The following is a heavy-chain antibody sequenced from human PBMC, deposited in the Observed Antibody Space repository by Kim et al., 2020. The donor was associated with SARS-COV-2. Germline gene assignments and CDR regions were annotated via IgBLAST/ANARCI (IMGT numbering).Heavy chain of an antibody. D-gene: IGHD5-18*01. Sequence: SETLSLTCTVSGGSISSSSYYWGWIRQPPGKGLEWIGSIYYSGSTYYNPSLKSRVSTSVDTSKNQFSLKLRSVTAADTAVYYCARLGYSYGNYYFDYWGQGTLVTVSS. V-gene: IGHV4-39*01. CDR2: IYYSGST. J-gene: IGHJ4*02. CDR1: GGSISSSSYY. CDR3: ARLGYSYGNYYFDY.